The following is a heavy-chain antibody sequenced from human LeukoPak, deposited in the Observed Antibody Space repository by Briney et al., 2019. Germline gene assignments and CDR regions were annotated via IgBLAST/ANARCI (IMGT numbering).Heavy chain of an antibody. CDR1: GGSISTFY. Sequence: SETLSLTCTVSGGSISTFYWNWVRQPPGKGLEWVGYIYHSVDTRYNPSLQSRVTISVDTSKRQFSLKVSSVTAADTAVYYCARGGYSGSDWTTWGQGTLVTVSS. D-gene: IGHD5-12*01. CDR3: ARGGYSGSDWTT. CDR2: IYHSVDT. J-gene: IGHJ5*02. V-gene: IGHV4-59*01.